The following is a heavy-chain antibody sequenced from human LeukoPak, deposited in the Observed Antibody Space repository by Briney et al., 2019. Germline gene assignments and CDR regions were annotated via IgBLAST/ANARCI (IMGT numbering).Heavy chain of an antibody. CDR2: ITSFGDYI. CDR1: GFTFNTFN. D-gene: IGHD3-9*01. J-gene: IGHJ4*02. V-gene: IGHV3-21*01. Sequence: PGGSLRLSCAASGFTFNTFNMNWVRQAPGKGLEWVSSITSFGDYIYYADSVKGRFTTSRDNAKNSLSLQLDSLRVEDTAVYYCARGHYDVLAASYKWTPDYWGQGTLVTVSS. CDR3: ARGHYDVLAASYKWTPDY.